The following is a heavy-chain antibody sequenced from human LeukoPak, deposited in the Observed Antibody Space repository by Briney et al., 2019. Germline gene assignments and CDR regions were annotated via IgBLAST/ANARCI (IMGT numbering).Heavy chain of an antibody. CDR3: ARDPQHYDILTGYYPPYFDY. CDR1: GFTFSSYE. CDR2: ISSSGSTI. D-gene: IGHD3-9*01. J-gene: IGHJ4*02. Sequence: PGGSLRLSCAASGFTFSSYEMNWVRQAPGKGLEWVSYISSSGSTIYYADSVKDRFTISRDNAKNSLYLQMNSLRAEDTAVYYCARDPQHYDILTGYYPPYFDYWGQGTLVTVSS. V-gene: IGHV3-48*03.